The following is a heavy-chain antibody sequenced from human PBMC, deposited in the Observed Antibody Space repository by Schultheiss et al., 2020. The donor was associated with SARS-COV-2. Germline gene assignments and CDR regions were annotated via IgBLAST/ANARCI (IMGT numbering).Heavy chain of an antibody. J-gene: IGHJ5*02. D-gene: IGHD2/OR15-2a*01. CDR2: ISYDGSNK. CDR1: GFTFSSYS. V-gene: IGHV3-30*03. CDR3: ACNSLFDP. Sequence: GESLKISCAASGFTFSSYSMNWVRQAPGKGLEWVAVISYDGSNKYYADSVKGRFTISRDNSKNTLYLQMNSLRAEDTAVYYCACNSLFDPWGQGTLVTVSS.